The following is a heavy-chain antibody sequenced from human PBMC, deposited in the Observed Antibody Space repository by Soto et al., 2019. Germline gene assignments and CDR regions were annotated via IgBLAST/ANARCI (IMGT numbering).Heavy chain of an antibody. CDR1: GGSISSGGYS. V-gene: IGHV4-30-2*01. J-gene: IGHJ5*02. CDR2: IYHSGST. D-gene: IGHD3-3*01. CDR3: ARARGAIFGVVIRNWFDP. Sequence: SETLSLTCAVSGGSISSGGYSWSWIRQPPGKGLEWIGYIYHSGSTYYNPSLKSRVTISVDRSKNQFSLKLSSVTAADTAVYYCARARGAIFGVVIRNWFDPWGQGTLVTVSS.